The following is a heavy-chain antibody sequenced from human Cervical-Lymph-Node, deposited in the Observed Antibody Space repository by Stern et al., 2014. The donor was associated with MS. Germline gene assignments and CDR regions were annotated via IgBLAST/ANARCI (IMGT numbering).Heavy chain of an antibody. D-gene: IGHD3-22*01. CDR1: GGTFSSYA. CDR3: ARSTSDGDYYDSSGYHYYYYGMDV. CDR2: IIPIFGTA. J-gene: IGHJ6*02. V-gene: IGHV1-69*01. Sequence: VQLVESGAEVKKPGSSVKVSCKASGGTFSSYAISWVRQAPGQGLEWMGGIIPIFGTANYAQKVQGRVTITADESTSTAYMELSSLRSEDTAVYYCARSTSDGDYYDSSGYHYYYYGMDVWGQGTTVTVSS.